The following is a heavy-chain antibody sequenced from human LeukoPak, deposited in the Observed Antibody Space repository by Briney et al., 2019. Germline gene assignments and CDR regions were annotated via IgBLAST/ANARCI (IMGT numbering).Heavy chain of an antibody. CDR2: IIPILGIA. V-gene: IGHV1-69*04. CDR1: GGTFSSYA. Sequence: ASVKVSCKASGGTFSSYAISWVRQAPGQGLEWMGRIIPILGIANYAQKFQGRVTITADKSTSTAYMELRSLRSDDTAVYYCARDPASDAFDIWGQGTMVTVSS. CDR3: ARDPASDAFDI. J-gene: IGHJ3*02.